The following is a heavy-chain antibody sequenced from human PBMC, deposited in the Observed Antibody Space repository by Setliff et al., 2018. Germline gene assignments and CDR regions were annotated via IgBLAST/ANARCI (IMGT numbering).Heavy chain of an antibody. CDR1: GGSISSSSYY. CDR3: AKVAVSSWHIQNKYGMDV. Sequence: ETLSLTCTVSGGSISSSSYYWGWIRQPPGKGLEWVANIKQDGSEKYYVDSVKGRFTISRDNSKNSLYLQMNSLRTEDTALYYCAKVAVSSWHIQNKYGMDVWGQGTTVTVSS. CDR2: IKQDGSEK. V-gene: IGHV3-7*03. D-gene: IGHD6-13*01. J-gene: IGHJ6*02.